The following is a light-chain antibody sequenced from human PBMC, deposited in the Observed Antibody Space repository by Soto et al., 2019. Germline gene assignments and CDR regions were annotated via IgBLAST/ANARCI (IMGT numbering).Light chain of an antibody. CDR2: GAS. V-gene: IGKV3D-20*02. Sequence: EIVLTQSPGTLSLSPGEKATLSCRASQSLSSAFLAWYQQKPGQAPRLLIYGASIRATGVPVRFTGGGSGTDFTLTISSLEPEDFALYYCQQRSNWPITFGQGTRLEI. CDR1: QSLSSAF. CDR3: QQRSNWPIT. J-gene: IGKJ5*01.